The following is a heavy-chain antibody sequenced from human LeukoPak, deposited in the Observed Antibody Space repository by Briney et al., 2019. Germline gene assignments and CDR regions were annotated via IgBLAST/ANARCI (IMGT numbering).Heavy chain of an antibody. D-gene: IGHD6-6*01. CDR1: GYTFPSYF. CDR2: INPTGGST. Sequence: ASVKVSCKASGYTFPSYFMHWVRQAPGQGLEWMGIINPTGGSTTYAQKFQGRVTMTRDTSTSTVYMELSSLRSDDTAVYYCARTAARRFDYWGQGTPVTVSS. CDR3: ARTAARRFDY. J-gene: IGHJ4*02. V-gene: IGHV1-46*01.